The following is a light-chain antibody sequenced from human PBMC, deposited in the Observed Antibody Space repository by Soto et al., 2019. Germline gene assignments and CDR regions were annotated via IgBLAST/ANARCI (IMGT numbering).Light chain of an antibody. CDR3: QQSYSTPPT. CDR2: AAS. CDR1: ESLSGN. J-gene: IGKJ1*01. V-gene: IGKV3-15*01. Sequence: EVVMTQSPATLSVSPGERATLSCRASESLSGNLAWYQQKPGQAPRLLIYAASTRATGIPARFSGSGYGTEFTLTISSLQPEDFATYYCQQSYSTPPTFGQGTKVEIK.